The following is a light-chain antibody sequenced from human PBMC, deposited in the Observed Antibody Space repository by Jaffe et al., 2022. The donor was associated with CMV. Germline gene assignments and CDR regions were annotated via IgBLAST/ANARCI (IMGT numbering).Light chain of an antibody. CDR1: QRVSSSY. CDR2: GSS. V-gene: IGKV3-20*01. Sequence: EIVLTQSPGTLSLSLGERATLSCRASQRVSSSYLAWYQQKPGQAPRLLIYGSSSRATGIPDRFSGSGSGTDFTLTISRLEPEDFAVYYCQQYGSSPRFTFGPGTKVDIK. J-gene: IGKJ3*01. CDR3: QQYGSSPRFT.